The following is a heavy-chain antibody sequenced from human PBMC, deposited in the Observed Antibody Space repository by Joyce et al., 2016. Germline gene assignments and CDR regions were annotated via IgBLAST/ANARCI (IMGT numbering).Heavy chain of an antibody. Sequence: QVQLVESGGGVVQPGRSLRLSCAASGLTLSNYGVHWVRQDPVKGLEWVAVISYDGIYKYYADSVKGRFTISRDNSKNTVFLEMNSLRTEDTAVYYCAKILTATYSSGWFLDYWGQGTLVTVSS. V-gene: IGHV3-30*18. CDR1: GLTLSNYG. CDR3: AKILTATYSSGWFLDY. CDR2: ISYDGIYK. J-gene: IGHJ4*02. D-gene: IGHD6-25*01.